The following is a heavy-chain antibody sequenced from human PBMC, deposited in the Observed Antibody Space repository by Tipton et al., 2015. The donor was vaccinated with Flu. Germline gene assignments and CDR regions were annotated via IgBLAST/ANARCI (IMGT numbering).Heavy chain of an antibody. V-gene: IGHV3-53*01. Sequence: SLRLSCVVTGFTVSSNYMTWVRQAPGKGLEWVSVIYSGGSTKYADSVNGRFTISRDNSKNTLYLQMNSLRAEDTAVYYCARGRGYCVTTTCLLPFDFWGQGTLVTVSS. D-gene: IGHD2-2*01. CDR3: ARGRGYCVTTTCLLPFDF. J-gene: IGHJ4*02. CDR2: IYSGGST. CDR1: GFTVSSNY.